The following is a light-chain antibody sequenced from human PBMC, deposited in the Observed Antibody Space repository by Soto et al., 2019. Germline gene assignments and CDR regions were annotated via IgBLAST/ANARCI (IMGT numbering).Light chain of an antibody. V-gene: IGKV3-15*01. Sequence: IRMTQSPAILSVSPGESATLSCRASQSVSSHVAWYQQKPCQAPRLLISDSSTRATGIPARFSGSGSGTAFTLTTSSLQSDDSAVYYCQQYGDWPSFGLGTKVEI. J-gene: IGKJ1*01. CDR1: QSVSSH. CDR3: QQYGDWPS. CDR2: DSS.